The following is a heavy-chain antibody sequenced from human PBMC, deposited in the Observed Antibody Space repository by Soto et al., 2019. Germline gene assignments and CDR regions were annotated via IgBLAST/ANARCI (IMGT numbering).Heavy chain of an antibody. D-gene: IGHD3-10*02. Sequence: QVQLVQSGAEVTKPGSSVKVSCKASGGTFSSYTFSGVRQSPGQGRAWMGGIVPLFGTTNDAKIFQGRVTISADASTSTVYRELSSLRSEYSAMYYWARDGYVTSTRPRGAVDSWGQGTVITVSS. CDR2: IVPLFGTT. CDR1: GGTFSSYT. V-gene: IGHV1-69*01. J-gene: IGHJ3*02. CDR3: ARDGYVTSTRPRGAVDS.